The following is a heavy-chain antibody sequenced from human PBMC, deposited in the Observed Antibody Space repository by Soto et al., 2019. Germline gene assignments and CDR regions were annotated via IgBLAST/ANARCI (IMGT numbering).Heavy chain of an antibody. V-gene: IGHV4-30-2*01. CDR2: IYHSGST. J-gene: IGHJ6*02. Sequence: XLQLQESGXXXXKPSQTLSLTCAVSGGSISSGGYSWSWMRQPPGKGLEWIGYIYHSGSTYYNPSLKSRVTISVDRSKNQFSLKLSSVTAADTAVYYCARVPDVWGQGTTVTVSS. CDR3: ARVPDV. CDR1: GGSISSGGYS.